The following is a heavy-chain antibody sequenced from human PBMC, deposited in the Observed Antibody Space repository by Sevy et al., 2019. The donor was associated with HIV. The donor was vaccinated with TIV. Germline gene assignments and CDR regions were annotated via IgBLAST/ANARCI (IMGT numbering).Heavy chain of an antibody. D-gene: IGHD2-15*01. J-gene: IGHJ5*02. CDR2: MYSGGSP. V-gene: IGHV3-53*01. CDR1: GFSISNNY. CDR3: ARGYCGGGSCTAFDP. Sequence: GGSLRLSCAASGFSISNNYTSWVRQAPGMGLEWVSVMYSGGSPYYADSVKGRFALSRDMSKNTVYLQMNSLRAEDTAVYYCARGYCGGGSCTAFDPWGQRTLVTVSS.